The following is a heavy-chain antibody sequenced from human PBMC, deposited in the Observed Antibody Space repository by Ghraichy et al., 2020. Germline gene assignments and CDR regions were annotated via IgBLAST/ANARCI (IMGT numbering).Heavy chain of an antibody. D-gene: IGHD3-22*01. J-gene: IGHJ4*02. Sequence: GGSLRLSCAASGFTFSSYSMNWVRQAPGTGLEWVSSISKSGDYISYADSVKGRFTISRDNAKNSLHLQMNSLRAEDTAVYYCARPISMIVVGGNGNDYWGQGTLVTVSS. CDR1: GFTFSSYS. V-gene: IGHV3-21*01. CDR2: ISKSGDYI. CDR3: ARPISMIVVGGNGNDY.